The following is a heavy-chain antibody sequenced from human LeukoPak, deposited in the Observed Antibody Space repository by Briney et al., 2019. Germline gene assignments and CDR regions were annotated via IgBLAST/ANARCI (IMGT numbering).Heavy chain of an antibody. J-gene: IGHJ4*02. CDR2: IYYGRTT. D-gene: IGHD5-12*01. CDR1: AGSITSGSHH. V-gene: IGHV4-39*01. Sequence: SETLSLTCTVSAGSITSGSHHWGWIRQSPGRGLEWIGSIYYGRTTYYNPSLDSRVTISVVTSNNQFSLQLNSVTAADTAVYYCVRHDGRGGATMGALDSWGQGSLVTVSS. CDR3: VRHDGRGGATMGALDS.